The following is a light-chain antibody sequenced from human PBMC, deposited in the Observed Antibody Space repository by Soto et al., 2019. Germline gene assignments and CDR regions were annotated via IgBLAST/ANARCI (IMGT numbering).Light chain of an antibody. Sequence: QSALTQPPSVSGSPGQSVTISCTGTSSDVGTYNRVSWFQQPPGTAPKLIIYEVSNRPSGVPDRFSGSKSGNTASLNISGLRAEDEADYYCSPYTNSYTSSHTWVFGGGTKLTVL. J-gene: IGLJ3*02. CDR1: SSDVGTYNR. CDR3: SPYTNSYTSSHTWV. CDR2: EVS. V-gene: IGLV2-18*02.